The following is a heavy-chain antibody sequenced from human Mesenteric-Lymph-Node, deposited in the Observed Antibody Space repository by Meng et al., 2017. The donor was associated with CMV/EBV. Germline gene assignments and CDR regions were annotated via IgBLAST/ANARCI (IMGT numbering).Heavy chain of an antibody. J-gene: IGHJ5*02. V-gene: IGHV3-53*01. CDR2: IYSEAT. D-gene: IGHD2-2*01. Sequence: GESLKISCAASGFTVTGNYMSWVRQAPGKGLEWVSVIYSEATYYADSVKGRFTISRDNSKNTLSLQMNSLRAEDTAVYYCAKEVPAALGFDPWGQGTLVTVSS. CDR1: GFTVTGNY. CDR3: AKEVPAALGFDP.